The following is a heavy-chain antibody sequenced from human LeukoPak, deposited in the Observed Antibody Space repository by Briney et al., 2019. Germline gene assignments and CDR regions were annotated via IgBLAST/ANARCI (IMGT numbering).Heavy chain of an antibody. D-gene: IGHD6-19*01. J-gene: IGHJ5*02. Sequence: GGSLRLSCAASGFTFSGYWMHWVRQAPGKGLVWVSRVATGGTGPSYADSVKGRFTISRDNSKNTLSLQMNSLRAEDTALYYCAKCRVETYSSGWCNWLDPWGQGTQVTVSS. CDR3: AKCRVETYSSGWCNWLDP. V-gene: IGHV3-74*01. CDR1: GFTFSGYW. CDR2: VATGGTGP.